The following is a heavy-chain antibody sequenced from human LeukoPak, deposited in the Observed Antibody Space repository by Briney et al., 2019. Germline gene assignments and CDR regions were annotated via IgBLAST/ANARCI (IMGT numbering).Heavy chain of an antibody. V-gene: IGHV3-23*01. J-gene: IGHJ4*02. CDR3: ARKSFIVGADY. CDR2: ISGSGDST. CDR1: GFTFSTYA. D-gene: IGHD1-26*01. Sequence: GGSLRLSCAASGFTFSTYAVNWVRQAPGKGLEWVSTISGSGDSTYYADSVKGRFTISRDNSKNTLYLQMNSQRAEDTAVYYCARKSFIVGADYWGQGTLVTVSS.